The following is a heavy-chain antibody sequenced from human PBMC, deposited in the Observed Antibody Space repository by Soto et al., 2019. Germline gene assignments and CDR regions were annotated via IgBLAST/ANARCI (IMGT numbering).Heavy chain of an antibody. Sequence: SETLSLTCAFSGDSVTENYLTWIRQSPEKGLEWIGYMHYTGFSFSNPSLKSRVAMSVDKSKNEFTLKLTSVTAADTAVFYCAGLFPYVSSGYHPNYFGQGILVTVSS. CDR1: GDSVTENY. V-gene: IGHV4-59*08. CDR2: MHYTGFS. J-gene: IGHJ4*02. CDR3: AGLFPYVSSGYHPNY. D-gene: IGHD3-22*01.